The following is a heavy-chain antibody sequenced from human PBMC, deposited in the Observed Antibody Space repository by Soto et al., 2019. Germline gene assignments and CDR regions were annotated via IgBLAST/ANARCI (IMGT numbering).Heavy chain of an antibody. Sequence: QLHLVQSGAVVKKPGASVTVSCSASGYPVTAYYMHWVRQAPGRGLEWMGGINPATGAAKYTQKFQGRVTMTKATATSTAFRDPSGLPSADTAVFYCARGGGVGVAGSAAFDMWGQGTLVTVSS. J-gene: IGHJ3*02. D-gene: IGHD3-3*01. CDR1: GYPVTAYY. CDR2: INPATGAA. V-gene: IGHV1-2*02. CDR3: ARGGGVGVAGSAAFDM.